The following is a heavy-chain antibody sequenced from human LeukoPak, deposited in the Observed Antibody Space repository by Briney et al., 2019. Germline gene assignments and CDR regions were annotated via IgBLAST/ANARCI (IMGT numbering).Heavy chain of an antibody. CDR2: ITTSVGNT. D-gene: IGHD7-27*01. Sequence: GGSLRLSCAASGFTFSSYTMRWVRQAPGEGLEWVSAITTSVGNTYYADSVNGPFTVSRDNSKNTLFLQMNSLRAEDTAVYYCAKDGGLWVSAHWGDSWGRGTVVTVS. V-gene: IGHV3-23*01. J-gene: IGHJ4*02. CDR3: AKDGGLWVSAHWGDS. CDR1: GFTFSSYT.